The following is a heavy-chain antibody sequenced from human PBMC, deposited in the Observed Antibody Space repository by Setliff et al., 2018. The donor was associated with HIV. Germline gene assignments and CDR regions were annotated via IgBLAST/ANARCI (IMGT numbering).Heavy chain of an antibody. J-gene: IGHJ4*02. D-gene: IGHD2-21*02. Sequence: ASVKVSCKASGYSFPNYAIRWVRLAPGQRLEWMGWIKPASGDTQYSQKFQGRVTITRDTSASKVYMEVSRLKSEDTAVYFCGRNGCSGDSYFCDLDSWDQGTLVTVS. CDR2: IKPASGDT. CDR3: GRNGCSGDSYFCDLDS. V-gene: IGHV1-3*01. CDR1: GYSFPNYA.